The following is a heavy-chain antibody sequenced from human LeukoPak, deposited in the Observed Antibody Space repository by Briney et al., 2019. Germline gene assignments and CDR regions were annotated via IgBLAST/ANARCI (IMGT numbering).Heavy chain of an antibody. CDR3: ARVVTVAWSERRPGYYYMDV. CDR2: ISRSGSMI. J-gene: IGHJ6*03. Sequence: GGSLRLSCAASGFTFSDYYMSWIRQAPGKGLEWVSYISRSGSMISDAVSVKGRFTISRDNAKNSLYLQMNSLRADDTAVYYCARVVTVAWSERRPGYYYMDVWGKGTTVTVSS. V-gene: IGHV3-11*04. CDR1: GFTFSDYY. D-gene: IGHD1-1*01.